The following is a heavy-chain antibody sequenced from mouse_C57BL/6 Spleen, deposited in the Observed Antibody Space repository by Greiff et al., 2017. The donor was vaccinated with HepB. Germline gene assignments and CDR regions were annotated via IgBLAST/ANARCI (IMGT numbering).Heavy chain of an antibody. Sequence: VQLKQSGPELVKPGASVKISCKASGYSFTGYYMNWVKQSPEKSLEWIGEINPSTGGTTYNQKFKAKATLTVDKSSSTAYMQLKSLTSEDSAVYYCARDDYQFAYWGQGTLVTVSA. CDR1: GYSFTGYY. CDR3: ARDDYQFAY. CDR2: INPSTGGT. J-gene: IGHJ3*01. V-gene: IGHV1-42*01. D-gene: IGHD2-4*01.